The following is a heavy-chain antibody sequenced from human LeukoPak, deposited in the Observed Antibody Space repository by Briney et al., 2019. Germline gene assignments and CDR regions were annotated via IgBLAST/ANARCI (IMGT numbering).Heavy chain of an antibody. CDR3: AKEYYYDSSGYYRTYYYYYYGMDV. CDR2: IYYSGST. CDR1: GVSISSSSYY. J-gene: IGHJ6*02. D-gene: IGHD3-22*01. V-gene: IGHV4-39*01. Sequence: PSETLALTCTVSGVSISSSSYYWGWIRQPPGKGLEWIGSIYYSGSTYYNPSLKSRVTISVDTSKNQFSLKMSSVTDADTAVYYCAKEYYYDSSGYYRTYYYYYYGMDVWGQGTTVTVSS.